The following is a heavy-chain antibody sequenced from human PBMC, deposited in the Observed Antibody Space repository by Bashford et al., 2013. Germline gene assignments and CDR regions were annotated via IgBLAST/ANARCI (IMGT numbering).Heavy chain of an antibody. V-gene: IGHV4-59*01. D-gene: IGHD1-1*01. J-gene: IGHJ4*02. CDR1: GGSISSYY. Sequence: SETLSLTCTVSGGSISSYYWSWIRQPPGKGLEWIGYIYYSGSTNYNPSLKSRVTISVDTSKNQFSLKLSSVTAADTAVYYCARAVLDYFVYWGQGTQVTVSS. CDR2: IYYSGST. CDR3: ARAVLDYFVY.